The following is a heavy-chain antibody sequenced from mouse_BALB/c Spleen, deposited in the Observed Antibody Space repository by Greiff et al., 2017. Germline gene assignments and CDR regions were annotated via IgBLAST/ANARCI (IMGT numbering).Heavy chain of an antibody. Sequence: DVHLVESGGGLVKPGGSLKLSCAASGFTFSSYAMSWVRQTPEKRLEWVASISSGGSTYYPDSVKGRFTISRDNARNILYLQMSSLRSEDTAMYYCARRTYDYDYAMDYWGQGTSVTVSS. CDR2: ISSGGST. D-gene: IGHD2-4*01. V-gene: IGHV5-6-5*01. CDR1: GFTFSSYA. CDR3: ARRTYDYDYAMDY. J-gene: IGHJ4*01.